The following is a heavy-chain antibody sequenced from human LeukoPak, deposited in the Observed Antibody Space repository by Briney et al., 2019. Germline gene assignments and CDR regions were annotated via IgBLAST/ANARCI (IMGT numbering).Heavy chain of an antibody. Sequence: ASVKVSCKASGYIFTGYYIHWVRQAPGQGLEWMGWIRPSTGDTYYSQRFQGRVTMTRDTSISTAYMELSGLTSDDTAVYYCASVTYSSNDHHDYWGQGTLVAVSS. J-gene: IGHJ4*02. CDR3: ASVTYSSNDHHDY. D-gene: IGHD1-1*01. CDR1: GYIFTGYY. CDR2: IRPSTGDT. V-gene: IGHV1-2*02.